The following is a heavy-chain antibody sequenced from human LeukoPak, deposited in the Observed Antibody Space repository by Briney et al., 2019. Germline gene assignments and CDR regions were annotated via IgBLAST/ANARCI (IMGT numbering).Heavy chain of an antibody. CDR2: INPSSGAI. D-gene: IGHD6-19*01. CDR1: GYTFTSYY. Sequence: GASVTVSCKASGYTFTSYYMHWVRQAPGQGLEWMGIINPSSGAITYAQNFQGRVTMTRDTSTTTVYMELSSLRSEDTAVYYCAREALRSSGWSNWFDLWGQGTLVTVSS. V-gene: IGHV1-46*01. CDR3: AREALRSSGWSNWFDL. J-gene: IGHJ5*02.